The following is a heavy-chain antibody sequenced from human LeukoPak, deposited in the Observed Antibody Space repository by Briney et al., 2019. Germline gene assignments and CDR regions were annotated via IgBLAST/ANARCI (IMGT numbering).Heavy chain of an antibody. CDR2: IYYRGST. Sequence: SETLSLTCTVSGGSISTNSYYWGWIRQPPGKGLEWIGNIYYRGSTYYNPSLKSRVTISVDTSKNQFSLRLSSVTAADTAVYYCARVAYSSSSEAHYYYYYMDVWGKGTTVTVSS. D-gene: IGHD6-6*01. CDR1: GGSISTNSYY. V-gene: IGHV4-39*01. CDR3: ARVAYSSSSEAHYYYYYMDV. J-gene: IGHJ6*03.